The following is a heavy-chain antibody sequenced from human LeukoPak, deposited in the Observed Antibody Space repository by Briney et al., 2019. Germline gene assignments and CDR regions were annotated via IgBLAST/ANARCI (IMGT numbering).Heavy chain of an antibody. J-gene: IGHJ4*02. CDR3: ARERVAVAGRTIDY. V-gene: IGHV4-59*01. CDR2: IYYSGST. D-gene: IGHD6-19*01. CDR1: GGSISGYY. Sequence: SETLSLTCTVSGGSISGYYWSWIRQPPGKGLEWIGYIYYSGSTIYNPSLKSRVTISVDTSKNQFSLKLSSVTAADTAVYYCARERVAVAGRTIDYWGQGTLVTVSS.